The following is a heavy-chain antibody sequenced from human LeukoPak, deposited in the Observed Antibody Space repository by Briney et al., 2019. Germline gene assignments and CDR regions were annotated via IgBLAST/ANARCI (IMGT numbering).Heavy chain of an antibody. CDR2: IKSKTDGGTT. J-gene: IGHJ6*03. CDR1: GFTFSNAW. D-gene: IGHD2-2*01. Sequence: PGGSLRLSCAASGFTFSNAWMSWVRQAPGKGLEWVGRIKSKTDGGTTDYAAPVKGRFTISRDDSKNTLYLQMNSLKTEDTAAYYCTTDGIVVVPAPYYYYYMDVWGKGTTVTVSS. CDR3: TTDGIVVVPAPYYYYYMDV. V-gene: IGHV3-15*01.